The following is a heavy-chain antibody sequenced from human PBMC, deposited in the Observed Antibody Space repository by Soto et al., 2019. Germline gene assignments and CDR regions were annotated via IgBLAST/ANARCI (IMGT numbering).Heavy chain of an antibody. CDR2: INPSGGST. D-gene: IGHD6-19*01. Sequence: QVQLVQSGAEVKKPGASVKVSCKASGYTFTSYYMHWVRQAPGQGLEWMGIINPSGGSTSYAQKFQGRVTMTRDTSTSTVYMELSSLRSEDTAVYYCARDRGGWYGGVGYFDYWGQGTLVTVSS. J-gene: IGHJ4*02. V-gene: IGHV1-46*01. CDR1: GYTFTSYY. CDR3: ARDRGGWYGGVGYFDY.